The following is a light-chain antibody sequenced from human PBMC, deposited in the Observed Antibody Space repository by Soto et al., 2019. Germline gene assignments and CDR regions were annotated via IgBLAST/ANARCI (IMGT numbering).Light chain of an antibody. CDR2: DDS. CDR1: NIGNKN. J-gene: IGLJ3*02. V-gene: IGLV3-21*02. CDR3: QVWHSDHRV. Sequence: SYELAQPPSVSVAPGQTARITCGGNNIGNKNVHWYRQRPGQAPVLVVYDDSDRPSGIPERFSGSNSGNTATLTISRVEVGDEADYCCQVWHSDHRVFGGRTKLTVL.